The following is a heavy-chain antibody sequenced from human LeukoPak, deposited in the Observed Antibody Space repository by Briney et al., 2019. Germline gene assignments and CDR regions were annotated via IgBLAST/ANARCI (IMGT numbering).Heavy chain of an antibody. CDR2: ISCYDGTT. CDR1: GYTFRSHG. D-gene: IGHD5-18*01. J-gene: IGHJ6*03. V-gene: IGHV1-18*01. Sequence: GASVKVSCEASGYTFRSHGISWVRQAPGQGLEWMGWISCYDGTTKYAQKFQGRVILTTDSSTRTAYMELRNLRSDDTAVYYCARVTGLQLWFRRYYYYYMDVWGKGTTVTVSS. CDR3: ARVTGLQLWFRRYYYYYMDV.